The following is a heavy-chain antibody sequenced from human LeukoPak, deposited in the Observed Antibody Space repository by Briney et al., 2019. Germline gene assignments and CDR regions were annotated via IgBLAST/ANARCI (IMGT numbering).Heavy chain of an antibody. D-gene: IGHD2-2*02. J-gene: IGHJ6*02. CDR1: GFTFSSYG. V-gene: IGHV3-30*18. CDR3: AKDQRPAAIYYYYGMDV. CDR2: ISYDGSNK. Sequence: PGRSLRLSCAASGFTFSSYGMHWVRQAPGKGLEWVAVISYDGSNKYYADSVKGRFTISRDNSKNTLYLQMNSLRAEDTAVYYCAKDQRPAAIYYYYGMDVWGQGTTVTVSS.